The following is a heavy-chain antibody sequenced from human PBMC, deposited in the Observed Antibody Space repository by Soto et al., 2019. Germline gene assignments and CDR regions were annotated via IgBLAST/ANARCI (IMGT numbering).Heavy chain of an antibody. D-gene: IGHD6-6*01. CDR1: GYTFTSYD. J-gene: IGHJ2*01. Sequence: ASVKVSCKASGYTFTSYDINWVRQATGQGLEWMGWISPNNGNTDYAQKFQGRVTMTTDTSTSTAYMELRSLRSDDTAVYYCARKAYSRSSWSGWYFDLWGRGTLVTVSS. CDR2: ISPNNGNT. V-gene: IGHV1-18*01. CDR3: ARKAYSRSSWSGWYFDL.